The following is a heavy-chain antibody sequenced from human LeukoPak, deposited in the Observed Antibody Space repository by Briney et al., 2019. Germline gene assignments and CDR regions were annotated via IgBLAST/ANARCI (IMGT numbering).Heavy chain of an antibody. D-gene: IGHD3-22*01. CDR1: GYSFTSYW. J-gene: IGHJ4*02. V-gene: IGHV5-51*01. CDR3: ARPFDSSGYSLHPFDY. Sequence: GESLKISCKGSGYSFTSYWIGWVRQMPGKGLEWMGIIYPDDSDTRYSPSFQGQVTISADKSISTAYLQWSSLKASDTALYYCARPFDSSGYSLHPFDYWGQGTLVTVSS. CDR2: IYPDDSDT.